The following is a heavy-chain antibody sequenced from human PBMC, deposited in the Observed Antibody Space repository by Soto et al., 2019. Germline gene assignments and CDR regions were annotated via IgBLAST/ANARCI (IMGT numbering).Heavy chain of an antibody. CDR3: ARLLIAAAGKVVYYGMDV. J-gene: IGHJ6*02. D-gene: IGHD6-13*01. Sequence: EVQLVQSGAEVKKPGESLRISCKGSGYSFTRYWIIWVRQMPGKGLEWMGRIDPSDSYTNYSPSFQGHVTISADKSISTAYLQWSSLKASDTAMYYCARLLIAAAGKVVYYGMDVWGQETTVTVSS. CDR1: GYSFTRYW. CDR2: IDPSDSYT. V-gene: IGHV5-10-1*01.